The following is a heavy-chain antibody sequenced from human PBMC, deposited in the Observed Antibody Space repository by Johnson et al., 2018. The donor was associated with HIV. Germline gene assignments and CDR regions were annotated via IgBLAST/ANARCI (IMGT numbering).Heavy chain of an antibody. V-gene: IGHV3-30-3*01. CDR3: ARDQGSNDYGDYSGRSDAFDI. Sequence: QVQVVESGGGVVQPGRSLRLSCAASGFTFSSYAMHWVRQAPGKGLEWVAVISYDGSNKYYADSVKGRFTISRDNSKNTLYLQMNSLRAEDTAVYYCARDQGSNDYGDYSGRSDAFDIWGQGTMVTVSS. J-gene: IGHJ3*02. CDR2: ISYDGSNK. CDR1: GFTFSSYA. D-gene: IGHD4-17*01.